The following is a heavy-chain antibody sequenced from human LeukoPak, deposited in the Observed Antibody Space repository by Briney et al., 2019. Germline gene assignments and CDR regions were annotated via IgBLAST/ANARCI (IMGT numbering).Heavy chain of an antibody. CDR2: IIPIFGTA. D-gene: IGHD2-15*01. Sequence: SVKVSCKASGGTFSSYAISWVRQAPGQGLEWMGGIIPIFGTANYAQKFQGRVTITADESTSTAYMELSSLRSEDTAVYYCARGPLGYCSGGSCPFDYWGQGTLVTVSS. CDR1: GGTFSSYA. J-gene: IGHJ4*02. V-gene: IGHV1-69*13. CDR3: ARGPLGYCSGGSCPFDY.